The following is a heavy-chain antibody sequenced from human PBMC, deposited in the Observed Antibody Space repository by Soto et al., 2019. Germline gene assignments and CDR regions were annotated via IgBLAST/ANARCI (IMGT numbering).Heavy chain of an antibody. D-gene: IGHD3-3*01. CDR2: ISSSGSTI. J-gene: IGHJ4*02. V-gene: IGHV3-11*01. CDR1: GFTFSDYY. Sequence: GGSLRLSCAASGFTFSDYYMSWIRQAPGKGLEWVSYISSSGSTIYYADSVKGRFTISRDNAKNSLYLQMNSLRAEDTAVYYCATAVLRFLEWTPTHFDYWGQGTLVTVSS. CDR3: ATAVLRFLEWTPTHFDY.